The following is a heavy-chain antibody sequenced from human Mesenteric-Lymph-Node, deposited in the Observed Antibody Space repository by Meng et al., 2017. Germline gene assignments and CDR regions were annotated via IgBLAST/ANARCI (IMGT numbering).Heavy chain of an antibody. J-gene: IGHJ3*02. CDR2: INWNGGST. Sequence: GESLKISCAASGFTFDDYGMSWVRQAPGKGLEWVSGINWNGGSTGYADSVKGRFTISRDNAKNSLYLQMNSLRAEDTAVYYCARGPVLYDSSGYYYDAFDIWGQGTMVTVSS. D-gene: IGHD3-22*01. V-gene: IGHV3-20*04. CDR1: GFTFDDYG. CDR3: ARGPVLYDSSGYYYDAFDI.